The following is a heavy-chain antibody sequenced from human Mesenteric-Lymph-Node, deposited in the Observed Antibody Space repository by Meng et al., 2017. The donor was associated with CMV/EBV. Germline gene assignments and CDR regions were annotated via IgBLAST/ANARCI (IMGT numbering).Heavy chain of an antibody. CDR3: ARDLRITIFGVVSPYGMDV. D-gene: IGHD3-3*01. V-gene: IGHV3-33*01. J-gene: IGHJ6*02. CDR2: IWYDGSNK. Sequence: GESLKISCAASGFTFSSYGMHWVRQAPGKGLEWVAVIWYDGSNKYYADSVKGRFTISRDNSKNTLYLQMNSLRAEDTAVHYCARDLRITIFGVVSPYGMDVWGQGTTVTVSS. CDR1: GFTFSSYG.